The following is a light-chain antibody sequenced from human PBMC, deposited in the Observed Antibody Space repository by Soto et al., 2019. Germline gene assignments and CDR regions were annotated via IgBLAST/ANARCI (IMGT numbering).Light chain of an antibody. CDR2: GAS. J-gene: IGKJ4*01. CDR3: QQYNNWPPLT. V-gene: IGKV3-15*01. Sequence: EIVMTQSPATLSVSPGERATLSCRASQSVSSNLAWYQHKPGQGLRLLIFGASTRATGIPARFSGSGSGTEFTLTISSLQSEDFAIYYCQQYNNWPPLTFGGGTKVEIK. CDR1: QSVSSN.